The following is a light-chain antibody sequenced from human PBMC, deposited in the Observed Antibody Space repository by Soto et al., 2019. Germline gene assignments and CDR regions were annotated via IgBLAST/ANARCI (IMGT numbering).Light chain of an antibody. J-gene: IGLJ1*01. Sequence: ALTQPASVSGSPGQSITISCTGTSSDVGGYNYVSWYQQHPGKAPKLMIYEVSNRPSGVSNRFSGSKSGNTASLTISGLQAEDEADYYCSSYTSSSTYNYVFGTGTKVTVL. CDR3: SSYTSSSTYNYV. CDR2: EVS. CDR1: SSDVGGYNY. V-gene: IGLV2-14*01.